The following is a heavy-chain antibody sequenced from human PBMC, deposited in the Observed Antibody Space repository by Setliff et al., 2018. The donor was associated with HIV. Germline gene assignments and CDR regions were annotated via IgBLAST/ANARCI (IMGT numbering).Heavy chain of an antibody. CDR3: ARTEDYSFGDAPLDY. V-gene: IGHV1-46*01. J-gene: IGHJ4*01. D-gene: IGHD5-18*01. CDR2: INPSGGST. CDR1: GYTFSDYA. Sequence: ASVKVSCKASGYTFSDYAINWVRQAPGQGLEWMGIINPSGGSTSYAQKFQGRVTMTRDTSTSTVYMELSSLRSDDTAVYYCARTEDYSFGDAPLDYWGHGTLVTVSS.